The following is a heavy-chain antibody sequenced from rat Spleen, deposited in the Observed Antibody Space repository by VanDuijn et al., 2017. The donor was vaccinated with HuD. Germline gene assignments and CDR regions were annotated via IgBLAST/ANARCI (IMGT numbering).Heavy chain of an antibody. V-gene: IGHV5-31*01. CDR1: GVNFNDYW. J-gene: IGHJ2*01. Sequence: EVQLVESGGGLVQPGRSLKLSCAASGVNFNDYWMGWVRQAPGKGLVWVAAITNTVGSTYYPDSVKGRFTISRDNAKSTLYLQMNSLRSEDTATYYCARDTTYFDYWGHGVMVTVSS. CDR3: ARDTTYFDY. CDR2: ITNTVGST.